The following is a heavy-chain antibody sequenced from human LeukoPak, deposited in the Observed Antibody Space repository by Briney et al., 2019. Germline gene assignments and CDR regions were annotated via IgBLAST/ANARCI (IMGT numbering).Heavy chain of an antibody. CDR1: GFTFSSYG. V-gene: IGHV3-30*18. CDR3: AKDKYKKWLASKVFAY. J-gene: IGHJ4*02. D-gene: IGHD6-19*01. CDR2: ISYDESNK. Sequence: GRSLRLSCAASGFTFSSYGMHWVRQAPGKGLEWVAVISYDESNKYYADSVKGRFTISRDNSKNTLYLQMNSLRAEDTAVYYCAKDKYKKWLASKVFAYWGQGTLVTVSS.